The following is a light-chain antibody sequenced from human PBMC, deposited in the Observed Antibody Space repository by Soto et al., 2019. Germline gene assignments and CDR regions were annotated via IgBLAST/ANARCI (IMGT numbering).Light chain of an antibody. V-gene: IGKV3-15*01. J-gene: IGKJ5*01. CDR1: QSVGIN. CDR3: QQRSNWPIT. CDR2: GAS. Sequence: EIVMTQSPATLSVSPGEGATLSCRASQSVGINLAWYQQKPGQAPRVVVYGASTRATGIPARFSGSGSGTDFTLTINNLEPEDFAVYYCQQRSNWPITFGQGTRLEI.